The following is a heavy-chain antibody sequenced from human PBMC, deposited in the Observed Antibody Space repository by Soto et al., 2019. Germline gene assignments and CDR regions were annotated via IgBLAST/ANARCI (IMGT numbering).Heavy chain of an antibody. CDR2: ISNSGGII. Sequence: GGSLRLSCAACGFTFSYYQMTWLRQAPGKGLEWISHISNSGGIIEYAESVKGRFSISRDNAKSSVYLQMNNLRAEDTAIYHCASDRIPDRYLGYIWGQRTMVTASS. D-gene: IGHD1-20*01. CDR1: GFTFSYYQ. CDR3: ASDRIPDRYLGYI. V-gene: IGHV3-11*01. J-gene: IGHJ3*02.